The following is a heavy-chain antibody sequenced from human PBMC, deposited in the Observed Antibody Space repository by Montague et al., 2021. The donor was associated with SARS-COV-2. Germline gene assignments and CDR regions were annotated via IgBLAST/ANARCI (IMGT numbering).Heavy chain of an antibody. CDR2: IYHTGST. CDR1: GESFSGHY. D-gene: IGHD3-22*01. CDR3: ARGRIELSMIVVVMTGASYYMDX. V-gene: IGHV4-34*01. Sequence: SETLSLTCAVYGESFSGHYWTWIRQPPGKGLEWIGEIYHTGSTNYNPSLKSRVTISVDTSKNQFSLKLRSVTAADTAVYYCARGRIELSMIVVVMTGASYYMDXWGKGTTVTVPS. J-gene: IGHJ6*03.